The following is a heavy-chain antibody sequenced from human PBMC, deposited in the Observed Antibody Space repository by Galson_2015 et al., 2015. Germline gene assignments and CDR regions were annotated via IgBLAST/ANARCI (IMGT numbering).Heavy chain of an antibody. CDR3: ARARSSSWYYYYYGMDV. CDR1: GFTFSSYS. V-gene: IGHV3-48*02. J-gene: IGHJ6*02. CDR2: ISSSSSTI. D-gene: IGHD6-13*01. Sequence: SLRLSCAASGFTFSSYSMNWVRQAPGKGLEWVSYISSSSSTIYYADSVKGRFTISRDNAKNSLYLQMNSLRDEDTAVYYCARARSSSWYYYYYGMDVWGQGTTLTVSS.